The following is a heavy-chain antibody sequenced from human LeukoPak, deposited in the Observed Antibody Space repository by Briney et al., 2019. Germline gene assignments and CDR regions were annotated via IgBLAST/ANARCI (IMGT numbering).Heavy chain of an antibody. V-gene: IGHV3-53*05. CDR3: ARGSYSSSWKTFDY. Sequence: GGSLRLSCAASGFTVSSNYMSWVRQAPGKGLEWVSVMYSGGSTFYADSVKGRFTISRDNSKNTLYLQMNSLRADDTAMYYCARGSYSSSWKTFDYWGQGTLVTVSS. CDR2: MYSGGST. J-gene: IGHJ4*02. CDR1: GFTVSSNY. D-gene: IGHD6-13*01.